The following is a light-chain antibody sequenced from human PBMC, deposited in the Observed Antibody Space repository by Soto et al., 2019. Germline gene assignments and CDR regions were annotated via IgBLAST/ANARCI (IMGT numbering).Light chain of an antibody. CDR3: QAWDSPTVV. V-gene: IGLV3-1*01. CDR1: KLGDKY. CDR2: QDS. J-gene: IGLJ2*01. Sequence: SYELTQPPSVSVSPGQTASITCSGEKLGDKYACWYQQKPGQSPVLVISQDSKRPSGIPERFSGSNSGNTATLTISGTQAMDEADYYCQAWDSPTVVFGGGTNVTVL.